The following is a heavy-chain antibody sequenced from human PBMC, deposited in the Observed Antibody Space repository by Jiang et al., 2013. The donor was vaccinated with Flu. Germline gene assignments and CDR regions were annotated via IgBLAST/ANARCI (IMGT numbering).Heavy chain of an antibody. V-gene: IGHV1-2*04. Sequence: NYAQKFQGWVTMTRDTSISTAYMELSRLRSDDTAVYYCARELVGAPPEGYGMDVWGQGTTVTVSS. D-gene: IGHD2-15*01. CDR3: ARELVGAPPEGYGMDV. J-gene: IGHJ6*02.